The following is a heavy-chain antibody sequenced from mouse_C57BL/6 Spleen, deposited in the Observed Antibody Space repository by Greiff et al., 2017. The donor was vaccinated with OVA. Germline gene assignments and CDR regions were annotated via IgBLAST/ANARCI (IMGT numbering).Heavy chain of an antibody. D-gene: IGHD1-1*01. CDR3: ARVLYGSRPYFDY. CDR1: GYSITSGYY. J-gene: IGHJ2*01. CDR2: ISYDGSN. V-gene: IGHV3-6*01. Sequence: EVKLMESGPGLVKPSQSLSLTCSVTGYSITSGYYWNWIRQFPGNKLEWMGYISYDGSNNYNPSLKNRISITRDTSKNQFFLKLNSVTTEDTATYYCARVLYGSRPYFDYWGQGTTLTVSS.